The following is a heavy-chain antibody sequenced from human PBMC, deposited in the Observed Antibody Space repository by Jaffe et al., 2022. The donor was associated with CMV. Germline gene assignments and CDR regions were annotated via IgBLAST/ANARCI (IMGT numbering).Heavy chain of an antibody. CDR3: ARDHRPGRGIGYYYGMDV. CDR2: TYYRSKWYN. Sequence: QVQLQQSGPGLVKPSQTLSLTCAISGDSVSSNSAAWNWIRQSPSRGLEWLGRTYYRSKWYNDYAVSVKSRITINPDTSKNQFSLQLNSVTPEDTAVYYCARDHRPGRGIGYYYGMDVWGQGTTVTVSS. J-gene: IGHJ6*02. V-gene: IGHV6-1*01. CDR1: GDSVSSNSAA. D-gene: IGHD3-16*01.